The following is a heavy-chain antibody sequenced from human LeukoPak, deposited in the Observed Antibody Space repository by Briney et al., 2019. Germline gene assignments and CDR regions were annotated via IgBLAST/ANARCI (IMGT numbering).Heavy chain of an antibody. D-gene: IGHD3/OR15-3a*01. CDR1: GGSISSYY. CDR2: IYYSGST. Sequence: ASETLSLTCTVSGGSISSYYWSWIRQPPGKGLEWIGYIYYSGSTNYNPSLKSRVTISVDTSKNQFSLKLSSVTAADTAVYYCASGTDPLVDYWGQGTLVTVSS. J-gene: IGHJ4*02. V-gene: IGHV4-59*08. CDR3: ASGTDPLVDY.